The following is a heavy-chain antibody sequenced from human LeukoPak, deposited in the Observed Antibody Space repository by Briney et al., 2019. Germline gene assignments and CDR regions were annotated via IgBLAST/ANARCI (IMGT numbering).Heavy chain of an antibody. CDR2: IYYSGST. V-gene: IGHV4-30-4*08. Sequence: LRLSCAASGFTFSSYAMSWVRQPPGKGLEWIGYIYYSGSTYYNPSLKSRVTISVDTSKNQFSLKLSSVTAADTAVYYCARDRATVTTLWGQGTLVTVSS. CDR1: GFTFSSYA. CDR3: ARDRATVTTL. D-gene: IGHD4-17*01. J-gene: IGHJ4*02.